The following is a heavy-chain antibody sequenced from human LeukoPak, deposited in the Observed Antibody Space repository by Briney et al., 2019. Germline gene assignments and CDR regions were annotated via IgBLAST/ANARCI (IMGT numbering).Heavy chain of an antibody. CDR1: GFTFDDYA. Sequence: GGSLRLSCAASGFTFDDYAMHWVRQAPGKGLEWVPLISGDGGSTYYADSVKGRFTISRDNSKNSLYLQMDSLRTEDTALYYCAKDQDDRDGYNYGAFDIWGQGTMVTVSS. CDR3: AKDQDDRDGYNYGAFDI. CDR2: ISGDGGST. D-gene: IGHD5-24*01. V-gene: IGHV3-43*02. J-gene: IGHJ3*02.